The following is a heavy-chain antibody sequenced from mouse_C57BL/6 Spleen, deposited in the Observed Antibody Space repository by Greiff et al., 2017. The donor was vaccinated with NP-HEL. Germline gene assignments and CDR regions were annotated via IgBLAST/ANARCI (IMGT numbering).Heavy chain of an antibody. V-gene: IGHV1-55*01. D-gene: IGHD2-3*01. J-gene: IGHJ3*01. CDR1: GYTFTSYW. CDR2: IYPGSGST. CDR3: ARSGYYSPFAY. Sequence: QVQLQQPGAELVKPGASVKMSCKASGYTFTSYWITWVKQRPGQGLEWIGDIYPGSGSTNYNEKFKSKATLTVDTSSSTSYMQLSSLTSEDAAVYYCARSGYYSPFAYWGQGTLVTVSA.